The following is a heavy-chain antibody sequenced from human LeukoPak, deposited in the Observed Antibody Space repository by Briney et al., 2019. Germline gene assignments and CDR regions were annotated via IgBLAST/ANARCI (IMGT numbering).Heavy chain of an antibody. CDR3: ARLIAAAYFDY. V-gene: IGHV4-59*01. D-gene: IGHD6-13*01. CDR1: GGSISSYY. CDR2: IYYSGST. Sequence: SETLSLTCTVSGGSISSYYWSWIRQPPGKGLEWIGYIYYSGSTNYNPSLKSRVTISVDTSKNQFSLKLSSVTAADTAVYYCARLIAAAYFDYWGQGPLVTVTS. J-gene: IGHJ4*02.